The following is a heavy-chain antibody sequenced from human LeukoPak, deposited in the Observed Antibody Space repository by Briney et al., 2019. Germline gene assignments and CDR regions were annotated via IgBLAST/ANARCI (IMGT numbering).Heavy chain of an antibody. D-gene: IGHD6-13*01. CDR3: ARGSRSSWYGDYFDY. J-gene: IGHJ4*02. V-gene: IGHV4-61*01. CDR1: GDSMSSDSMSSYY. CDR2: IYYSGST. Sequence: SETLSLTCTVSGDSMSSDSMSSYYWSWIRQPPGKGLEWIGYIYYSGSTNYNPSLKSRVTISVDTSENQFSLKLSSVTAADTAVYYCARGSRSSWYGDYFDYWGQGTLVTVSS.